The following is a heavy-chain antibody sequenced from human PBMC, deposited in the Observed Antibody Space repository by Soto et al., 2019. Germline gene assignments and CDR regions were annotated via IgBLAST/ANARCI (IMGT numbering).Heavy chain of an antibody. J-gene: IGHJ4*02. CDR3: AIRIVVVPAAMLGFDY. Sequence: ASVKVSCKASGYTFTSCAMHRVRQAPGQRLEWMGWINAGNGNTKYSQKFQGRVTITRDTSASTAYMELSSLRSEDTAVYYCAIRIVVVPAAMLGFDYWGQGTLVTVSS. D-gene: IGHD2-2*01. V-gene: IGHV1-3*01. CDR1: GYTFTSCA. CDR2: INAGNGNT.